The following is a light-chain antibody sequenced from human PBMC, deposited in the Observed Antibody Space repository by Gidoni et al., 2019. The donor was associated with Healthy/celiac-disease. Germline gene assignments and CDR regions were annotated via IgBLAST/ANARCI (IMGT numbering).Light chain of an antibody. V-gene: IGLV2-14*01. J-gene: IGLJ2*01. CDR2: AVS. CDR1: TSDVGGHNF. CDR3: SSYTSGPGVV. Sequence: QSALTQPASVSGSPGQSITISFTGPTSDVGGHNFVSWYQPHPGKAPKRMIYAVSNRPAGVSNRFSGSKSGNTASLTISGLQAEDEADYYCSSYTSGPGVVFGGGTKLTVL.